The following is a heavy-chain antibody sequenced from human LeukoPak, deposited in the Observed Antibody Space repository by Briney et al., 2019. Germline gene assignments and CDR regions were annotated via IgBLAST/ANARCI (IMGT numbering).Heavy chain of an antibody. J-gene: IGHJ4*02. D-gene: IGHD3-16*01. Sequence: PGGSLRLSCAASGFTFSSYSMNWVRQAPGKGLEWVSSINSDSSLMFYAESVKGRFTISRDNARNSLYLQMNSLRAEDTAVYYCIRDLFDDYSLDYWGQGALVTVSS. CDR3: IRDLFDDYSLDY. CDR2: INSDSSLM. CDR1: GFTFSSYS. V-gene: IGHV3-21*01.